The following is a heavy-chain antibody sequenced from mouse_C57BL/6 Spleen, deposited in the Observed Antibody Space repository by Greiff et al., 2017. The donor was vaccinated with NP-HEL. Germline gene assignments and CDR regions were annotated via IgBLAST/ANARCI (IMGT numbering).Heavy chain of an antibody. J-gene: IGHJ1*03. V-gene: IGHV1-55*01. D-gene: IGHD1-1*01. CDR1: GYTFTSYW. CDR3: ARDYYYGSSGYFDV. Sequence: QVQLQQPGAELVKPGASVKMSCKASGYTFTSYWITWVKQRPGQGLEWIGDIYPGSGSTNYNEKFKSKATLTVDTSSSTAYMQLSSLTSEDSAVYDCARDYYYGSSGYFDVWGTGTTVTVSS. CDR2: IYPGSGST.